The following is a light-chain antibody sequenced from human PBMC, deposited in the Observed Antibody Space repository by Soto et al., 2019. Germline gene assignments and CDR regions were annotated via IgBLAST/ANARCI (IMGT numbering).Light chain of an antibody. CDR1: QDISRY. V-gene: IGKV1-33*01. Sequence: DFQVTQSPSSLSASVGDRVTITCQASQDISRYLDWYQQKPGQAPKVLIYGASNLIRGVSSRFSGSGSGTHFTFTITSLQPEDFATYYCQQYHALPYTFGQGTKLDIK. CDR3: QQYHALPYT. J-gene: IGKJ2*01. CDR2: GAS.